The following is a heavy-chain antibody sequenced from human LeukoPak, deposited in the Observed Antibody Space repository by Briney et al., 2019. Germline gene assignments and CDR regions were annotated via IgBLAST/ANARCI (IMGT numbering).Heavy chain of an antibody. J-gene: IGHJ4*02. Sequence: GRSLRLSCAASGFTFNNYAIHWVRQAPGKGLEWEAIISFDGGNKYYADSVKGRFTISRDNSKNTLYLQMNSLRAEDTAVYYCARDGIVGSPLFKFDYWGQGTLVTVSS. CDR1: GFTFNNYA. D-gene: IGHD1-26*01. CDR3: ARDGIVGSPLFKFDY. CDR2: ISFDGGNK. V-gene: IGHV3-30-3*01.